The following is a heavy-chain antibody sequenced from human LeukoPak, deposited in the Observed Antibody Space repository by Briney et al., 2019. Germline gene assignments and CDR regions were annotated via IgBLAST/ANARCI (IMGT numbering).Heavy chain of an antibody. CDR3: ARGPPPWLVRRYYFDY. Sequence: PSETLSLTCTVSGDSISSSSYYWGWIRQPPGKGLEWIGEINHSGSTNYNPSLKSRVTISVDTSKNQFSLKLSSVTAADTAVYYCARGPPPWLVRRYYFDYWGQGTLVTVSS. J-gene: IGHJ4*02. CDR2: INHSGST. CDR1: GDSISSSSYY. V-gene: IGHV4-39*07. D-gene: IGHD6-19*01.